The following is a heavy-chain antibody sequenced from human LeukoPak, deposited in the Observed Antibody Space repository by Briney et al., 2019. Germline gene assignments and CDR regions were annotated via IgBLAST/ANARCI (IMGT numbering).Heavy chain of an antibody. J-gene: IGHJ4*02. Sequence: SQTLSLTCAVSGGSISSGGYSWSWIRQPPGKGLEWIGYIYHSGSTYYNPSLESRVTISVDRSKNQFSLKLSSVTAADTAVYYCARASGVMDLSYWGQGTLVTVSS. D-gene: IGHD3-16*01. CDR1: GGSISSGGYS. V-gene: IGHV4-30-2*01. CDR2: IYHSGST. CDR3: ARASGVMDLSY.